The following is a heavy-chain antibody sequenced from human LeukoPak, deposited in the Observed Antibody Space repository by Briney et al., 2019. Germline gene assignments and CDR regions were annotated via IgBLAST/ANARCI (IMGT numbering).Heavy chain of an antibody. Sequence: ASVKVSCKASGYIFTSYYMHWVRQAPGQGLEWMGIINPSGGSTSYAQKFQGRVTMTRDTSTSTVYMELSSLRSEDMAVYYCARDTVRRGYDFWSGYGYNWFDPWGQGTLVTVSS. CDR3: ARDTVRRGYDFWSGYGYNWFDP. CDR2: INPSGGST. V-gene: IGHV1-46*01. J-gene: IGHJ5*02. D-gene: IGHD3-3*01. CDR1: GYIFTSYY.